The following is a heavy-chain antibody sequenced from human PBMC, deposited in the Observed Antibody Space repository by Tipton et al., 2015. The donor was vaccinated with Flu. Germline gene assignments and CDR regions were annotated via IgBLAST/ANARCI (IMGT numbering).Heavy chain of an antibody. CDR3: GARMRE. CDR1: GFTFNNFW. CDR2: IKQDGSEK. V-gene: IGHV3-7*01. Sequence: SLRLSCVGSGFTFNNFWMHWVRQAPGKGLEWVANIKQDGSEKYYVDSVKGRFTISRDNAQNSLYLQMNSLKPEDTAVYYCGARMREWGQGTLVTVSS. J-gene: IGHJ4*02. D-gene: IGHD1-14*01.